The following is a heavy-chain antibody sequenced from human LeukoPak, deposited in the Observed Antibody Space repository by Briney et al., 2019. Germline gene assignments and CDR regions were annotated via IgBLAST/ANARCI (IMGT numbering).Heavy chain of an antibody. J-gene: IGHJ4*02. Sequence: SETLSLTCTVSGGSISSSSYYWGWIRQPPGKGLEWIGSIYYSGSTYYNPSLKSRVTISVDTSKNQFSLKLSSVTAADTAVYYCARGVVGSSSGFDYWGQGTLVTVSS. V-gene: IGHV4-39*01. CDR2: IYYSGST. CDR3: ARGVVGSSSGFDY. CDR1: GGSISSSSYY. D-gene: IGHD6-6*01.